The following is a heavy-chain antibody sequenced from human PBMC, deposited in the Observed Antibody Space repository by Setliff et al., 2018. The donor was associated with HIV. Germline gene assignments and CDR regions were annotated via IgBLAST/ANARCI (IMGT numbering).Heavy chain of an antibody. Sequence: ASVKVSCKASGYTFTNYNIHWVRQAPGQGLEWVGMVNPSGGSTAYAQKFQGRVTIIRDTSTSTVYMDLSSLRSEDTAVYYCARPGIAAADYYFDYWGQGALVTV. CDR3: ARPGIAAADYYFDY. CDR2: VNPSGGST. CDR1: GYTFTNYN. J-gene: IGHJ4*02. V-gene: IGHV1-46*01. D-gene: IGHD6-13*01.